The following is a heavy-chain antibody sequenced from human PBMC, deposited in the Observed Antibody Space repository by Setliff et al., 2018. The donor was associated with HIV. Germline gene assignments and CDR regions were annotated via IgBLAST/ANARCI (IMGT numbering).Heavy chain of an antibody. Sequence: NPSETLSLTCAVYGGSFSGYYWSWIRQPPGKGLEWIGGINHSGSTNYNPSLKSRVTISVDTSKNQFSLKLSSVTAADTAVYYCNIYYYYYMDVWGKGTTVTVSS. V-gene: IGHV4-34*01. CDR3: NIYYYYYMDV. J-gene: IGHJ6*03. CDR1: GGSFSGYY. CDR2: INHSGST.